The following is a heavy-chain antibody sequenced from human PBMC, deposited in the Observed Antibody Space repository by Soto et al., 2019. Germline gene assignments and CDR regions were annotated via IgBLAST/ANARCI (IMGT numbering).Heavy chain of an antibody. D-gene: IGHD6-13*01. CDR1: GFTFSSYS. V-gene: IGHV3-21*01. CDR2: ISSSSYI. J-gene: IGHJ4*02. CDR3: ARCSYSSSWYPAFDY. Sequence: PGWSLRLSCAASGFTFSSYSMNWVRQAPGKGLEWVSSISSSSYIYYADSVKGRFTISRDNAKNSLYLQMNSLRAEDTAVYYCARCSYSSSWYPAFDYWGQGTLVTVSS.